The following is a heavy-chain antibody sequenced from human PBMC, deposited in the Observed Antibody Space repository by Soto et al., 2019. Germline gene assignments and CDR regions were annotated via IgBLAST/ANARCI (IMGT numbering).Heavy chain of an antibody. J-gene: IGHJ3*02. D-gene: IGHD3-3*01. CDR2: ISYDGSNK. V-gene: IGHV3-30*03. CDR3: AFTIVRSHEFYI. CDR1: GFTFSNYG. Sequence: QVQLVESGGGVVQPGRSLRLSCAASGFTFSNYGMHWVRQAPGKGLEWVAVISYDGSNKYYADSVKGRFTISRDNSKKPTYSETDNPGAQDKAMYYLAFTIVRSHEFYIWGQGRMVTVSS.